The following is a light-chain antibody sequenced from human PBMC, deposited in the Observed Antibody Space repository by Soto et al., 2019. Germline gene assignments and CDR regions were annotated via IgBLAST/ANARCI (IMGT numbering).Light chain of an antibody. V-gene: IGKV1D-12*01. CDR2: AAS. J-gene: IGKJ4*01. CDR1: QGFGTW. Sequence: DLQMTQSPSSVSASVGDRVTITCRASQGFGTWLAWYQQKPGKAPKLLIYAASSLQSGVPSRFSGSGFGTDFTLTINSLQPEDFATYYCQQANSFPMTFGGGTRVEIK. CDR3: QQANSFPMT.